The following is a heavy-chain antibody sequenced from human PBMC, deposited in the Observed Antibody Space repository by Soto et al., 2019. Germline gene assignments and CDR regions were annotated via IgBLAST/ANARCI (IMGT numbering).Heavy chain of an antibody. V-gene: IGHV1-18*01. Sequence: ASVKVSCKASGYTLTSYGISWVRQAPGQGLEWMGWISAYSGKATYAQKLQGRVTMTIDTSTSTAYMELRSLRSDDTAVYYCARDNSGDFWSGYSHYYFDYWGQGTLVTVSS. CDR3: ARDNSGDFWSGYSHYYFDY. CDR2: ISAYSGKA. CDR1: GYTLTSYG. D-gene: IGHD3-3*01. J-gene: IGHJ4*02.